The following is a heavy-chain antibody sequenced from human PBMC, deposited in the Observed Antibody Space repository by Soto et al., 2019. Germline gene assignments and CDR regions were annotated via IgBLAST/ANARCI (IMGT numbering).Heavy chain of an antibody. CDR2: IWYDGSNK. J-gene: IGHJ6*02. CDR3: ARGGGLLWFGELLGSDGMDV. CDR1: GFTFSSYG. D-gene: IGHD3-10*01. V-gene: IGHV3-33*01. Sequence: PGGSLRLSCAASGFTFSSYGMHWVRQAPGKGLEWVAVIWYDGSNKYYADSVKGRFTISRDNSKNTLYLQMNSLRAEDTAVYYCARGGGLLWFGELLGSDGMDVWGQGTTVTVSS.